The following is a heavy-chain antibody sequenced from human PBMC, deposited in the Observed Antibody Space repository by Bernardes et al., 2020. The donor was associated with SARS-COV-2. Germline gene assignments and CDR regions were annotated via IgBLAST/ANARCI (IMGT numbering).Heavy chain of an antibody. CDR3: AREWEAYTRSLFDY. CDR1: GFTFSNYA. CDR2: ISYDGTTK. J-gene: IGHJ4*02. Sequence: GGSLRLSCAASGFTFSNYAMHWVRQAPGKGLEWVAIISYDGTTKYNADSVKGRFTISRDNSKNTLFLQMNSLTTEDTAFYYCAREWEAYTRSLFDYWGQGTLVTLSS. V-gene: IGHV3-30-3*01. D-gene: IGHD1-26*01.